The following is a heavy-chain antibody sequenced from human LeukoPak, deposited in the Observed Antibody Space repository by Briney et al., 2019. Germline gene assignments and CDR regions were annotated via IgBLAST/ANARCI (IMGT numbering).Heavy chain of an antibody. V-gene: IGHV4-4*07. Sequence: SEALSLTCTVSGGSSSDYYWSWIQQPAGKVLEWIGRIYTTGSTDYNPSLKSRVTMSVDTSKNQFSLKLSSVTAADTAVYYCARGPPPDFDCWGQGTLVTVSS. J-gene: IGHJ4*02. CDR1: GGSSSDYY. CDR2: IYTTGST. CDR3: ARGPPPDFDC.